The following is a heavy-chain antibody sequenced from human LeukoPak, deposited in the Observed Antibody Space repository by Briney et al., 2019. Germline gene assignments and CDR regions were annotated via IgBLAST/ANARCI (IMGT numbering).Heavy chain of an antibody. CDR2: IYPGDSDT. V-gene: IGHV5-51*01. Sequence: GESLKISCKGSGYSFTSYWIGWVRQMPGKGLEWMGIIYPGDSDTRYSPSFQGQVTISADKSISTAYLQWSSLKASDTAMYYCARTLVHCSGGSCYSYYYYGMDVWGQGTTVTVSS. J-gene: IGHJ6*02. CDR1: GYSFTSYW. CDR3: ARTLVHCSGGSCYSYYYYGMDV. D-gene: IGHD2-15*01.